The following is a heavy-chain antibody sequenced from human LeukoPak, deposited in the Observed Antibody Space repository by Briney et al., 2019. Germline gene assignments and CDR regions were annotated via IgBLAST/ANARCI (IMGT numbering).Heavy chain of an antibody. D-gene: IGHD6-13*01. CDR3: ARGLRGIAAAGTNY. V-gene: IGHV1-2*02. Sequence: AASVKVSCKASGYTFTDYYMHWVRQAPGQGLEWMGWINPNSGGTNYAQKFQGRVTMTRDTSISTAYMELSRLRSDDTAVYYCARGLRGIAAAGTNYWGQGTLVTVSS. CDR1: GYTFTDYY. CDR2: INPNSGGT. J-gene: IGHJ4*02.